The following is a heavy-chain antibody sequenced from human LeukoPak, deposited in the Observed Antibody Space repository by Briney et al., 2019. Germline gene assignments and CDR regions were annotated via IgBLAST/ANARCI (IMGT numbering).Heavy chain of an antibody. V-gene: IGHV4-39*01. CDR1: GGSISSNSYY. J-gene: IGHJ6*03. D-gene: IGHD3-3*01. CDR2: IYYSGST. CDR3: ARQSGPPAYYYYMGV. Sequence: SETLSLTCTVSGGSISSNSYYWGWIRQPPGKGLEWIGSIYYSGSTHYNPSLRSRVTISVDTSKNQFSLKLSSVTAADTAVFYCARQSGPPAYYYYMGVWGKGTTVTVSS.